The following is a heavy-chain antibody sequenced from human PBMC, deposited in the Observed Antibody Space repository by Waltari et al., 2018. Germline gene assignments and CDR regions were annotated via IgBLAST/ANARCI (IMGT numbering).Heavy chain of an antibody. Sequence: QVQLQESGQGLVKPSETLSLTCTVSGGSVSTASYYWNWIRQPLGKGLGWLGYILDSGSTHYNPSLKSRVTISVDTSKNQFSLKLNSVTAADTAVYYCARMHLGELPDLDYWGQGILVTVSS. CDR2: ILDSGST. J-gene: IGHJ4*02. CDR1: GGSVSTASYY. V-gene: IGHV4-61*01. CDR3: ARMHLGELPDLDY. D-gene: IGHD3-16*01.